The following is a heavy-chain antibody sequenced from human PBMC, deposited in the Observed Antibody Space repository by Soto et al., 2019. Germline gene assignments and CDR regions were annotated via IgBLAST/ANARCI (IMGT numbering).Heavy chain of an antibody. CDR1: GGTFSSYA. CDR3: ATIVGATTDGTFDY. J-gene: IGHJ4*02. D-gene: IGHD1-26*01. CDR2: IIPIFGTA. Sequence: ASVKVSCKASGGTFSSYAISWVRQAPGQGLEWMGGIIPIFGTANYAQKFQGRVTITADESTSTAYMELSSLRSEDTAVYYRATIVGATTDGTFDYWGQGTLVTVSS. V-gene: IGHV1-69*13.